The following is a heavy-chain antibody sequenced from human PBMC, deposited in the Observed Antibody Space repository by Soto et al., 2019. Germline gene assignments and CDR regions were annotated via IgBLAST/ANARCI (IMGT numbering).Heavy chain of an antibody. J-gene: IGHJ4*02. CDR1: GFTFSNAW. D-gene: IGHD6-13*01. CDR3: TTPAYSSSWYYFDY. V-gene: IGHV3-15*01. Sequence: GGSLRLSCAASGFTFSNAWMSWVRQAPGKGLEWVGRIKSKTDGGTTDYAAPVKGRFTISRDDSKNTLYLQMNSLKTEDTAVYYCTTPAYSSSWYYFDYWGQGTLVTVSS. CDR2: IKSKTDGGTT.